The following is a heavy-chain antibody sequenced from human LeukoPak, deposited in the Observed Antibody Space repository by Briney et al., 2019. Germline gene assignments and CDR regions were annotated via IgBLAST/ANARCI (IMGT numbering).Heavy chain of an antibody. D-gene: IGHD3-22*01. J-gene: IGHJ4*02. CDR3: ARDRSPTMIVAPEY. V-gene: IGHV3-21*05. Sequence: GGSLRLSCAASGFTFSSYAMHWLRQAPGKGLEWVSFISTGTYANYADSVKGRFTISRDNAKNSLYLQMNSLRAEDTAVYYCARDRSPTMIVAPEYWGQGTLVTVSS. CDR1: GFTFSSYA. CDR2: ISTGTYA.